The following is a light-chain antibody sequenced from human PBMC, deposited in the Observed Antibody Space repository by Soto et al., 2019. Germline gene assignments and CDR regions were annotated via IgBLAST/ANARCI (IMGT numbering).Light chain of an antibody. CDR3: NSYTTSNTRQIV. CDR2: DVS. Sequence: QSALTQPASVSGSPGQSITISCTGTSSDVGGYNYVSWYQQHPGKATKFMIYDVSNRPSGVYTRFSGSKSGNTASLTIFGLLAEDEADYYCNSYTTSNTRQIVFGTGTKVTVL. CDR1: SSDVGGYNY. J-gene: IGLJ1*01. V-gene: IGLV2-14*01.